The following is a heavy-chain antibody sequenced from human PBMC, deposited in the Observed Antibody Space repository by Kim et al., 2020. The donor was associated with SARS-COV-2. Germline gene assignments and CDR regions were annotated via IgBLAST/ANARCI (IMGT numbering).Heavy chain of an antibody. CDR1: GGSISSGGYY. V-gene: IGHV4-31*03. J-gene: IGHJ4*02. D-gene: IGHD3-10*01. CDR2: IYYSGST. CDR3: ARGLWFGELFGVRFFDY. Sequence: SETLSLTCTVYGGSISSGGYYWSWIRQHPGKGLEWIGYIYYSGSTYYNPSLKSRVTISVDTSKNQFSLKLSSVTAADTAVYYCARGLWFGELFGVRFFDYWGQGTLVTVSS.